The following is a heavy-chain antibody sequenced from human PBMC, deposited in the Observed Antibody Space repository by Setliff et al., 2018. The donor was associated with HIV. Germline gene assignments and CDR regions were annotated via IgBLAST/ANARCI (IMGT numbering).Heavy chain of an antibody. V-gene: IGHV3-30*02. CDR1: GFTFSGYG. Sequence: PGGSLRLSCATSGFTFSGYGMHWVRQVPGKGLDWVTFIQYDESNKYYGDSVRGRFTISRDNSKNTLYLQMNSLRSEDTAVYFCAKSFNSGPTNWNIDVWGTGTTVTVSS. CDR2: IQYDESNK. J-gene: IGHJ6*03. D-gene: IGHD1-20*01. CDR3: AKSFNSGPTNWNIDV.